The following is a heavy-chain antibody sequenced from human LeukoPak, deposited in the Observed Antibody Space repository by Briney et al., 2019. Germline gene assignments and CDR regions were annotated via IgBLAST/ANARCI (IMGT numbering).Heavy chain of an antibody. CDR2: ISYDGSNK. CDR1: GFTFSSYG. V-gene: IGHV3-30*18. D-gene: IGHD3-3*01. Sequence: GGSLRLSCAASGFTFSSYGMHWVRQAPGKGLEWVAVISYDGSNKYYADSVKGRFTISRDNSKNTLYLQMNSLRAEDTAVYYCAKGGRFLEWLLIDYWGQGTLVTVSS. CDR3: AKGGRFLEWLLIDY. J-gene: IGHJ4*02.